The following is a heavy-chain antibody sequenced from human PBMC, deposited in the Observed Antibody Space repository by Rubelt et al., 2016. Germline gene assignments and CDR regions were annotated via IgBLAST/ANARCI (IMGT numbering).Heavy chain of an antibody. J-gene: IGHJ4*02. CDR2: TYYRSIWYS. V-gene: IGHV6-1*01. Sequence: QLQQSGPGLVKPSQTLSLTCAISGDSVSSNGAAWNWIRQSPPRGLERLGRTYYRSIWYSASAITVQSQITINPDTSKNQFSLQLNSGTPEDTAVYYCSRTSSDPDYWGQGTLVTVSS. D-gene: IGHD6-19*01. CDR3: SRTSSDPDY. CDR1: GDSVSSNGAA.